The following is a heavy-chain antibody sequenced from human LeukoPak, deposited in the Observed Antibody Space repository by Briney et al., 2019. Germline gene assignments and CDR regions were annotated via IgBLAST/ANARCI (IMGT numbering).Heavy chain of an antibody. CDR1: GGTFSSYA. CDR3: ARARPPGSDDAFDI. V-gene: IGHV1-69*04. Sequence: SVKVSCKASGGTFSSYAISWVRQAPGQGLEWMGRIIPILGIANYAQKFQGRVTITADKSTSTAYMELSSLRSEDTAVYYCARARPPGSDDAFDIWGQGTMVTVSS. CDR2: IIPILGIA. J-gene: IGHJ3*02. D-gene: IGHD3-10*01.